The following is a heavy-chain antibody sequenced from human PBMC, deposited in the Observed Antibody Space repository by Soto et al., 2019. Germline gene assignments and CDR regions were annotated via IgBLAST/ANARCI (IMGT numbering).Heavy chain of an antibody. CDR1: GFTFSSYA. CDR2: ISGSGGST. V-gene: IGHV3-23*01. CDR3: AKDLAVVTLFDY. J-gene: IGHJ4*02. D-gene: IGHD2-21*02. Sequence: EVQLLESGGGLVQPGGSLRLSCAASGFTFSSYAMSWVRQAPGKGLEWVSAISGSGGSTYYADSVKVRFTISRDNSKNPLYLQMTSLRAEDTAVYYCAKDLAVVTLFDYWGQGTLVTVSS.